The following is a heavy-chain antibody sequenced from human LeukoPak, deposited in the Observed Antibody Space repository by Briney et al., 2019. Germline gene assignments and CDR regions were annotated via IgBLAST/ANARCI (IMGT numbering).Heavy chain of an antibody. CDR3: AILTVTTAY. V-gene: IGHV3-23*01. CDR2: ISGSGDTT. CDR1: GFTFSSYA. D-gene: IGHD4-17*01. Sequence: PGGSLRLSCAASGFTFSSYAMSWVRQAPGKGLEWVSSISGSGDTTYYADSVRGRFTISRDNSKNTLYLQMNSLRAEDTAVYYCAILTVTTAYWGQGTLVTVSS. J-gene: IGHJ4*02.